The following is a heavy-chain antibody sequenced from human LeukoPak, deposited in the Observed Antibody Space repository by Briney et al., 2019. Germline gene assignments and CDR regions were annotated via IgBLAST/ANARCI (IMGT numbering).Heavy chain of an antibody. Sequence: GGSLRLSCAASRFTFSSYSMNWVRQAPGKGLEWVSYISSSGSTILYADSVKGRFTISRDNAKNSLYLQMNSLRAEDTAVYYCAREGYDSPPNYWGQGTLVTVSS. CDR2: ISSSGSTI. CDR3: AREGYDSPPNY. D-gene: IGHD3-22*01. J-gene: IGHJ4*02. CDR1: RFTFSSYS. V-gene: IGHV3-48*04.